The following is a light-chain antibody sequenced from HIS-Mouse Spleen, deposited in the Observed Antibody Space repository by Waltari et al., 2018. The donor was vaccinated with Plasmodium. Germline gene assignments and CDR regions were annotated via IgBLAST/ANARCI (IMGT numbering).Light chain of an antibody. CDR1: SLRSYY. Sequence: SSELTQDPAVSVALGQPVRITCQGDSLRSYYASWYQQKPGQAPVFVIYGKNNRPSGIPDRFSGSSSGNTASLTITGAQAEDEADYYCNSRDSSGNHQVFGGGTKLTVL. J-gene: IGLJ3*02. V-gene: IGLV3-19*01. CDR2: GKN. CDR3: NSRDSSGNHQV.